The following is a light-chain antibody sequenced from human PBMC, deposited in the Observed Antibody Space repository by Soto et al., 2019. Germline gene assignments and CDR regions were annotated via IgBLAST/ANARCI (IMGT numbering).Light chain of an antibody. Sequence: SVVTQASATLSLSPGERATLSFRASQSVSSNLAWYQQKPGQAPRLLIYGASTRATGIPARFSGSGSGTDFTLTISRLEPEDFAVYYCHQYESSLWTFGRGSKVDI. V-gene: IGKV3-20*01. CDR2: GAS. J-gene: IGKJ1*01. CDR3: HQYESSLWT. CDR1: QSVSSN.